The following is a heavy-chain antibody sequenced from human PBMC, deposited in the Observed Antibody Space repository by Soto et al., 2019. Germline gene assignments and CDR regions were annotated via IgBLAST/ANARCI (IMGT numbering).Heavy chain of an antibody. J-gene: IGHJ6*03. CDR2: INHSGST. D-gene: IGHD2-2*01. V-gene: IGHV4-34*01. CDR3: ARNDIVVVPAAKDYYYYYYMDV. CDR1: GGSFSGYY. Sequence: SETLSLTCAVYGGSFSGYYWSWIRQPPGKGLEWIGEINHSGSTNYNPSLKSRVTISVDTSKNQFSLKLSSVTAADTAVYYCARNDIVVVPAAKDYYYYYYMDVWGKGTTVTVSS.